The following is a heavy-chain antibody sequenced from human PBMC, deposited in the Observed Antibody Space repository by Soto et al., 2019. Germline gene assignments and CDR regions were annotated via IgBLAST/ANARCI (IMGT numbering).Heavy chain of an antibody. Sequence: ASGPTLVNPTQTLTLTCTFSGFSLSTSGVGVGWIRQPPGKALEWLALIYWNDDKRYNPSLKSRLTITKDTSKNQVVPTMTNMDPVDAGTYYCAHRGYCSGGSCYQSGAFDIWGQGTMVTVSS. CDR2: IYWNDDK. D-gene: IGHD2-15*01. CDR1: GFSLSTSGVG. V-gene: IGHV2-5*01. CDR3: AHRGYCSGGSCYQSGAFDI. J-gene: IGHJ3*02.